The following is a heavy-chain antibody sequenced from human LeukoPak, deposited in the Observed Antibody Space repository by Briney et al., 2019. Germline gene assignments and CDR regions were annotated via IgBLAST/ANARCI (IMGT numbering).Heavy chain of an antibody. CDR1: GYTFTSYD. J-gene: IGHJ6*03. D-gene: IGHD3-10*01. CDR3: ARAPYYYGSGSYYSLVYMDV. CDR2: MNPNSGNT. Sequence: ASVKVSCKASGYTFTSYDINWVRQATGQGLEWMGWMNPNSGNTGYAQKFQGRVTMTRNTSISTAYMELSSLRSEDTAVYYCARAPYYYGSGSYYSLVYMDVWGKGTTVTVSS. V-gene: IGHV1-8*01.